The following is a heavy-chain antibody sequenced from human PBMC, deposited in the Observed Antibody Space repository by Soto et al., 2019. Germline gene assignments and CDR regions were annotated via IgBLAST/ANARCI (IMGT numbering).Heavy chain of an antibody. J-gene: IGHJ4*02. CDR3: TRANWYSEY. CDR1: GGSISNHY. CDR2: IYYNGNT. Sequence: QVQLQESGPGLVKPSETLSLTCRVSGGSISNHYWSWIRQPPGKGLEWIGYIYYNGNTNYNPSLKSRVPMSVDTSWNQISLTLTTVTAADTAVYYCTRANWYSEYWGQGTLVTVSS. D-gene: IGHD7-27*01. V-gene: IGHV4-59*11.